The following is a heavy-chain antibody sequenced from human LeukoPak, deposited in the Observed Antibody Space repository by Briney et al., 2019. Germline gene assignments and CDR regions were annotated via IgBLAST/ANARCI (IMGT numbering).Heavy chain of an antibody. Sequence: PGGSLRLSCAASGFTFSSHAMGWVRQAPGKGLEWVSSITGSGGSTYYGDSVKGRFTISRDNSKNTLYLQMNSPRAEDTAVYYCAKDGGGSLEWLPPMDVWGQGTTVTVSS. CDR1: GFTFSSHA. CDR3: AKDGGGSLEWLPPMDV. J-gene: IGHJ6*02. CDR2: ITGSGGST. V-gene: IGHV3-23*01. D-gene: IGHD3-3*01.